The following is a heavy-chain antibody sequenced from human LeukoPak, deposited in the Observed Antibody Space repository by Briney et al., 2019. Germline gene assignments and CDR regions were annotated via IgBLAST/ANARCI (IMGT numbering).Heavy chain of an antibody. D-gene: IGHD3-10*01. CDR2: IYYSGST. V-gene: IGHV4-59*12. Sequence: SSETLSLTCTVSGGSISSYYWSWIRQPPGKGLEWIGYIYYSGSTNYNPSLKSRVTISVDTSKNQFSLKLSSVTAADTAVYYCARLSITMVRGVISWGQGTLVTVSS. J-gene: IGHJ4*02. CDR1: GGSISSYY. CDR3: ARLSITMVRGVIS.